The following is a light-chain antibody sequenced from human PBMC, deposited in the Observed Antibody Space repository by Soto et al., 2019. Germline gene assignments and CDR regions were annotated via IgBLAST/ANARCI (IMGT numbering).Light chain of an antibody. J-gene: IGLJ2*01. CDR3: GTWDSSLSAGGI. CDR1: SSNIGNNS. Sequence: QPVLTQPPSVSAAPGQRVTISCSGSSSNIGNNSVSWYQQLPGTAPKLLIYDNSKRPSGIPDRFSGSKSGTSATLGITGLQTGDEADYYCGTWDSSLSAGGIFGGGTKLTVL. V-gene: IGLV1-51*01. CDR2: DNS.